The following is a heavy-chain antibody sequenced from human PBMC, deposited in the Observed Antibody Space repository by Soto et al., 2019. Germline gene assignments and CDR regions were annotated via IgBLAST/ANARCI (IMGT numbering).Heavy chain of an antibody. CDR3: ARRRGMDV. V-gene: IGHV5-51*01. CDR2: IYADDSET. Sequence: PGESLKISCKGSGYIFSDYWINWVRQMPGKGLEWMGIIYADDSETRYSPSFQGQVTISVDKSTNTAYPHWTRLKASDSAMYYCARRRGMDVWGQGTTVTVSS. J-gene: IGHJ6*02. CDR1: GYIFSDYW.